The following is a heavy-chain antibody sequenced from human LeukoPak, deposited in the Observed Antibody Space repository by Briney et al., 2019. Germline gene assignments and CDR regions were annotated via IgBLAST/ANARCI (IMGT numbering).Heavy chain of an antibody. CDR3: AGEIWFGTPNDY. J-gene: IGHJ4*02. CDR2: INHSGST. V-gene: IGHV4-34*01. Sequence: SETLSLTCAVYGGSFSGYYWSWIRQPPGKGLEWIGEINHSGSTNYNPSLKSRVTISVDTSKNQFSLKLSSVTAADTAVYYCAGEIWFGTPNDYWGQGTLVTVSS. CDR1: GGSFSGYY. D-gene: IGHD3-10*01.